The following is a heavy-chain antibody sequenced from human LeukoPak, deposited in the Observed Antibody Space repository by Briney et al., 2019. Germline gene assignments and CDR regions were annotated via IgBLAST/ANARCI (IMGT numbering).Heavy chain of an antibody. CDR2: MNPNSGNT. CDR1: GGTFTSYD. V-gene: IGHV1-8*01. J-gene: IGHJ4*02. D-gene: IGHD6-13*01. CDR3: ARSYSSSWYRDY. Sequence: GASVKVSCKASGGTFTSYDINWVRQATGQGLEWMGWMNPNSGNTGYAQKFQGRVTMTRNTSISTAYMELSSLRSEDTAVYYCARSYSSSWYRDYWGQGTLVTVSS.